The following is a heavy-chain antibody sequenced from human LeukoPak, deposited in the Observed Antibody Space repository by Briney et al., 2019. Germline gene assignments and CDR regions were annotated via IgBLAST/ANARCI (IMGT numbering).Heavy chain of an antibody. CDR3: ARSPLFARLDP. CDR1: ALTVSNNY. D-gene: IGHD2-21*01. J-gene: IGHJ5*02. CDR2: IDSSVNT. Sequence: GGSLRLSCVGSALTVSNNYISWVRQAPGGGLEWVSGIDSSVNTYYADSVKGRFTVSRDNSNNMVFLQMNSLRAVDTAVYFCARSPLFARLDPCGQGTLVTVST. V-gene: IGHV3-53*01.